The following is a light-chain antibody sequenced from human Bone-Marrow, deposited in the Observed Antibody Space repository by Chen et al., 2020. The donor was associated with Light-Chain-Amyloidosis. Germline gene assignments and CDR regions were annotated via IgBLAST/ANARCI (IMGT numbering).Light chain of an antibody. J-gene: IGLJ3*02. V-gene: IGLV2-14*03. CDR2: DVI. CDR1: SSDV. Sequence: QSALTQPASVSGSPGQSITVSCTGASSDVSWYQQHPGKAPKLVIYDVINRPSGVSSRCSGSKSGNTASLTISGLQAEDEADYFCSSSATSNTWVFGGGTKLTVL. CDR3: SSSATSNTWV.